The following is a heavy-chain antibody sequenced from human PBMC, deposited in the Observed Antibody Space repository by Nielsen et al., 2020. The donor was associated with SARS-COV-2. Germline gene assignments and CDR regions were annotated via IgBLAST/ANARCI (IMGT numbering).Heavy chain of an antibody. CDR3: ARDPEGLFWYFDL. D-gene: IGHD3-3*01. V-gene: IGHV3-33*01. J-gene: IGHJ2*01. CDR2: IWYDGTNE. CDR1: GFIFRTYG. Sequence: GESLKISCVASGFIFRTYGMHWVRQAPGKGLEWVAVIWYDGTNEYYADSVKGRFTISRHNSKNTLYLQMNSLRAEDTAVYYCARDPEGLFWYFDLWGRGTLVTVSS.